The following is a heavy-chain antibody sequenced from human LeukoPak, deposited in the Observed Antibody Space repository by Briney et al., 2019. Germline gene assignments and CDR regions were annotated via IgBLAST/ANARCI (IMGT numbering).Heavy chain of an antibody. D-gene: IGHD3-22*01. CDR2: INSDGSST. CDR1: GFTFSSYW. CDR3: ARRDSSGYYNSNWFDP. V-gene: IGHV3-74*01. Sequence: GGSLRLSCAASGFTFSSYWMHWVRQAPGKGLVWVSRINSDGSSTSYADSVKGRFTISRDNAKNTLYLLMNSLRAEDTAVYYCARRDSSGYYNSNWFDPWGQGTLVTVSS. J-gene: IGHJ5*02.